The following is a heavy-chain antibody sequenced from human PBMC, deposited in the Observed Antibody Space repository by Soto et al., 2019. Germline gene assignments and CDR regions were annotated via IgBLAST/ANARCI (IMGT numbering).Heavy chain of an antibody. V-gene: IGHV1-69*13. Sequence: SVKVSCKASGYTFTSYGISWVRQAPGQGLEWMGGIIPIFGTANYAQKFQGRVTITADESTSTAYMELSSLRSEDTAVYYCARGSGGSSYYYYGMDVWGQGTAVTVSS. CDR3: ARGSGGSSYYYYGMDV. J-gene: IGHJ6*02. D-gene: IGHD2-15*01. CDR1: GYTFTSYG. CDR2: IIPIFGTA.